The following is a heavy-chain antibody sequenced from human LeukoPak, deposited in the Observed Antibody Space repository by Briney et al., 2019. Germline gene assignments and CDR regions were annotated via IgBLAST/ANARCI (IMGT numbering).Heavy chain of an antibody. Sequence: GGSLRLSCAASGFTFRSYALTWVRQAPGKGLEWVSSISVTDGTTYSADSVKGRFTISRDRSRNAIYLQMNGLRAEDKAIYYCAKNCYGAGFDIWGQGTMVIVS. D-gene: IGHD2-15*01. J-gene: IGHJ3*02. V-gene: IGHV3-23*01. CDR3: AKNCYGAGFDI. CDR2: ISVTDGTT. CDR1: GFTFRSYA.